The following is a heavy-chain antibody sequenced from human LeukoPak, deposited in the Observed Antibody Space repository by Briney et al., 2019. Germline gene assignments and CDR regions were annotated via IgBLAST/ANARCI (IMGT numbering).Heavy chain of an antibody. CDR2: IYYSGNT. CDR3: ASLGYSIKPYYMDV. J-gene: IGHJ6*03. V-gene: IGHV4-59*01. Sequence: SETLSLTCTVSGGSISSYYWSWIRQPPGKGLEWIGYIYYSGNTNYNPSLKSRVTISVDTSKNQFSLKLSSVTAADTAVYYCASLGYSIKPYYMDVWGKGTTVTVSS. CDR1: GGSISSYY. D-gene: IGHD6-13*01.